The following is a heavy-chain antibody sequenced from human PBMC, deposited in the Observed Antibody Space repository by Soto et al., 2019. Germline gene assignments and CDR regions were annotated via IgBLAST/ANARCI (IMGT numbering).Heavy chain of an antibody. J-gene: IGHJ4*02. CDR2: IWQDGSQK. CDR3: ARGSTSFDS. CDR1: GFTFSRSW. Sequence: EVQLVESGGGLVQPGGSLRLSCAASGFTFSRSWMSWVRQAPGKGLEWVANIWQDGSQKHYVGSVKGRFTISRDNAKNSLYLQMNSLRAEDTAVYFCARGSTSFDSWGQGTLVTVSS. D-gene: IGHD2-2*01. V-gene: IGHV3-7*01.